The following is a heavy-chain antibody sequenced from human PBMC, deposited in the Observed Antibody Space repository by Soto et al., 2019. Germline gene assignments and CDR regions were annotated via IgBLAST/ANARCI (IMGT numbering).Heavy chain of an antibody. CDR1: GFTFSSYG. J-gene: IGHJ4*02. V-gene: IGHV3-33*01. CDR2: IWYDGSNK. D-gene: IGHD3-22*01. Sequence: PGGSLRLSCAASGFTFSSYGMHWVRQAPGKGLEWVAVIWYDGSNKYYADSVEGRFTISRDNSKNTLYLQMNSLRAEDTAVYYCARVAYYYDSSGYSSFDYWGQGTLVTVSS. CDR3: ARVAYYYDSSGYSSFDY.